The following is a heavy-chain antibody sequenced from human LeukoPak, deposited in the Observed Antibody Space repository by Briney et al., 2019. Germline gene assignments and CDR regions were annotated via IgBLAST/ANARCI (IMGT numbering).Heavy chain of an antibody. CDR2: IKQDGSEK. V-gene: IGHV3-7*01. D-gene: IGHD3-10*01. CDR1: GFTISSYC. J-gene: IGHJ4*02. Sequence: AGSLRLSCAASGFTISSYCMSWVRQAPGKGLEWVANIKQDGSEKYYVDSVNGRFTISRDNAKNSLYLQMNSLRAEDTAVYYCAREGITMDYWGQGTLVTVSS. CDR3: AREGITMDY.